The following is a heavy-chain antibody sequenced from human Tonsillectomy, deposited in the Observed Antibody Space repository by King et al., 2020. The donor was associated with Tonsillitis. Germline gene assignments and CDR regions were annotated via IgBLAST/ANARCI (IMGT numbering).Heavy chain of an antibody. V-gene: IGHV3-23*04. D-gene: IGHD1-26*01. CDR3: AKGGSHSGLSLDYFVN. CDR1: GFTFSNYA. CDR2: ISGSGGTK. Sequence: VQLVESGGGLVQPGGSLRLSCAASGFTFSNYAMSWVRQAPGKGLEWVSVISGSGGTKYYADSVKGRFTISRDNSKNTLYLQMNSQRADDTAVYYCAKGGSHSGLSLDYFVNWGQGTLVTVSS. J-gene: IGHJ4*02.